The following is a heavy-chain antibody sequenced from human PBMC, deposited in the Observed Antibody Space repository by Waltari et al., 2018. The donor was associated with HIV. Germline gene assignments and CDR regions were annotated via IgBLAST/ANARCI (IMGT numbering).Heavy chain of an antibody. J-gene: IGHJ4*02. CDR1: GYSISSGYY. V-gene: IGHV4-38-2*01. CDR2: IYHSGST. Sequence: QVQLQESGPGLVKPSETLSLPCAVSGYSISSGYYWGWLRQPPGKGLEWIGSIYHSGSTYYNPSLKSRVTISVDTSKNQFSLKLSSVTAADTAVYYCARGTYGSGSYYEAWGQGTLVTVSS. D-gene: IGHD3-10*01. CDR3: ARGTYGSGSYYEA.